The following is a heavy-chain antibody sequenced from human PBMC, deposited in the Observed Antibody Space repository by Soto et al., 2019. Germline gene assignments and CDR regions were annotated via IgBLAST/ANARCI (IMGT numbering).Heavy chain of an antibody. J-gene: IGHJ4*02. V-gene: IGHV1-3*01. CDR2: INAGNGNT. D-gene: IGHD2-21*01. Sequence: ASVKVSCKASGYTFTSYALHWVRQSSGQRLEWMGWINAGNGNTKYTQKLQGRVTITRDTSASPAYMELSSLRSEDTAVYYCASQNGRRRIPFAYRGQRTLVTVSS. CDR3: ASQNGRRRIPFAY. CDR1: GYTFTSYA.